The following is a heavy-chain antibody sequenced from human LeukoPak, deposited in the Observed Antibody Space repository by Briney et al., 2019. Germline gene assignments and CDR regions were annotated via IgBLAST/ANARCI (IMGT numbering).Heavy chain of an antibody. CDR2: INWNGGST. CDR1: GFTFDDYG. D-gene: IGHD6-6*01. Sequence: GGSLRLSCAASGFTFDDYGMSWVRQAPGKGLEWVSGINWNGGSTGYADSVKGRFTISRDNAKNSLYLQMNCLRPEDMALYYCAKGPTYSSSSLFDYWGQGTLVAVSS. J-gene: IGHJ4*02. CDR3: AKGPTYSSSSLFDY. V-gene: IGHV3-20*04.